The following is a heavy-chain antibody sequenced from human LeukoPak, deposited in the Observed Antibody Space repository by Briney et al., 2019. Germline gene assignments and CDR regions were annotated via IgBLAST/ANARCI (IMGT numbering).Heavy chain of an antibody. CDR3: ARGFGDYYGSGAKLDY. J-gene: IGHJ4*02. CDR1: GGSISSGSYY. D-gene: IGHD3-10*01. CDR2: IYTSGST. Sequence: SETLSLICTVSGGSISSGSYYWSWIRQPAGKGLEWIGRIYTSGSTNYNPSLKSRVTISVDTSKNQFSLKLSSVTAADTAVCYCARGFGDYYGSGAKLDYWGQGTLVTVSS. V-gene: IGHV4-61*02.